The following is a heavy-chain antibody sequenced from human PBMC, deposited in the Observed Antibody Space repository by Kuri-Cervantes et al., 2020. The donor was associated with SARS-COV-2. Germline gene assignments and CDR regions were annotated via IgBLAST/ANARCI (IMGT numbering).Heavy chain of an antibody. CDR2: ISYDGSNK. V-gene: IGHV3-30-3*01. J-gene: IGHJ5*02. CDR3: ARGRVVPGGYYFDP. Sequence: GESLKISCAASGFTFSSYAMHWVRQAPGKGLEWVAVISYDGSNKYYADSVKGRFTISRDNSKNTLYLQMNSLRAEDTAVYYCARGRVVPGGYYFDPWGQGTLVTVSS. CDR1: GFTFSSYA. D-gene: IGHD3-3*01.